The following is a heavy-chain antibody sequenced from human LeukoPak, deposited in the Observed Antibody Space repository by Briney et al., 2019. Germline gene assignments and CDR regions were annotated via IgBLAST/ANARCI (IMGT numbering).Heavy chain of an antibody. CDR1: VFTFSNAW. D-gene: IGHD3-22*01. V-gene: IGHV3-15*01. CDR2: IKSKTDGGTI. CDR3: TTGVRDSSGYYNFDY. J-gene: IGHJ4*02. Sequence: GGSLRLSCAASVFTFSNAWMHWVRQSPGKGLEWVGRIKSKTDGGTIDYGAPVKGRFTVSRDDSKNTLFLQMNSLKAEDTAMYQSTTGVRDSSGYYNFDYWGQGTLVTVSS.